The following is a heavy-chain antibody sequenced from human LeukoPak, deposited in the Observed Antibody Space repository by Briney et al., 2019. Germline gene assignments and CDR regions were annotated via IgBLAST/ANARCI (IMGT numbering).Heavy chain of an antibody. CDR1: GGSISGYY. CDR3: ARKVESKWFDP. D-gene: IGHD1-1*01. CDR2: IYDSGTT. J-gene: IGHJ5*02. V-gene: IGHV4-59*01. Sequence: PSETLSLTCTVSGGSISGYYWSWVRQPPGKGLEWIGYIYDSGTTNYNPSLKSRVTMSEDTSKNPFSLQLSSVTAADTAVYYCARKVESKWFDPWGQGTLVTVSS.